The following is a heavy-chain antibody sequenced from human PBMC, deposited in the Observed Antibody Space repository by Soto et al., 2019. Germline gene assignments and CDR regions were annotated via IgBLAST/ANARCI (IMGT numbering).Heavy chain of an antibody. J-gene: IGHJ4*02. CDR1: GFTFSSYA. CDR3: ASGLVEYSSSWYDY. Sequence: GGSLRLSCSASGFTFSSYAMHWVRQAPGKGLEYVSSISTNGSSTSYADSVKGRFTISRDNAKNTLYLQMNSLRAEDTAVYYCASGLVEYSSSWYDYWGQGTLVTSPQ. CDR2: ISTNGSST. V-gene: IGHV3-64*04. D-gene: IGHD6-13*01.